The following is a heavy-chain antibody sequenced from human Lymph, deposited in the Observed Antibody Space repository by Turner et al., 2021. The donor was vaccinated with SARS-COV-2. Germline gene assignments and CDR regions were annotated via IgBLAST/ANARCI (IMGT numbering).Heavy chain of an antibody. Sequence: EVQLVQSGAEVKKPGESLKISCKGSGYSFPTYWIGWVRQMPGKGLEWMGSIYPGDSDTRYSPSFQGKVTISADKSISTAYLQWSSLKASDTATYYCARLPIARGYSGYDFYYFDYWGQGTLVTVSS. CDR2: IYPGDSDT. CDR1: GYSFPTYW. V-gene: IGHV5-51*01. D-gene: IGHD5-12*01. J-gene: IGHJ4*02. CDR3: ARLPIARGYSGYDFYYFDY.